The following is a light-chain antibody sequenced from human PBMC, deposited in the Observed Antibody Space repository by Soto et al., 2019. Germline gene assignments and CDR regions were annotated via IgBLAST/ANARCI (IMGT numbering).Light chain of an antibody. CDR1: SSDVGNYNL. Sequence: QSVLTQPASVSGSPGQSVTISCTGSSSDVGNYNLVSWYQHHPGKAPKLLIFEVNKRPSGLSSRFSGSKSGNTASLTISGLQADDEADYYCSSYVSSHTSYVVGTGTKLTVL. V-gene: IGLV2-23*02. CDR2: EVN. CDR3: SSYVSSHTSYV. J-gene: IGLJ1*01.